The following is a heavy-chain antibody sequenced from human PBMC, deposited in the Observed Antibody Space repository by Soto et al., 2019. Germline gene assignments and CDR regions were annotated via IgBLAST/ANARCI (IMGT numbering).Heavy chain of an antibody. CDR1: GFTFSSYA. D-gene: IGHD2-15*01. CDR3: AKSVVAATLNAEGNSGFDP. Sequence: EVQLLESGGGLVQPGGSLRLSCAASGFTFSSYAMSWVRQAPGKGLEWVSAISGSGGSTYYADSVKGRFTISRDNSKNTLYLQMNSMRAEDTAVYYCAKSVVAATLNAEGNSGFDPWGQGTLVTVSS. CDR2: ISGSGGST. J-gene: IGHJ5*02. V-gene: IGHV3-23*01.